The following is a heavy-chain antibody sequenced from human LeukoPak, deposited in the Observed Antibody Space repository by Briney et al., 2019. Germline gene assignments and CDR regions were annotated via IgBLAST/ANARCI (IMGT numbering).Heavy chain of an antibody. D-gene: IGHD4-17*01. CDR1: GGSISSYY. J-gene: IGHJ2*01. Sequence: SETLSLTCTVSGGSISSYYWSWIRQPPGKGLEWIGYIYYSGSTNYNPSLKSRVTISVDTSKNQFSLKLSFVTAADTAVYYCARDYGDYVGWYFDLWGRGTLVTVSS. V-gene: IGHV4-59*01. CDR2: IYYSGST. CDR3: ARDYGDYVGWYFDL.